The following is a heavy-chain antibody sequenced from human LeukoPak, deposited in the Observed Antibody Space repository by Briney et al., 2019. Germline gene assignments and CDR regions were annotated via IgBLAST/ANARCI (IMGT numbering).Heavy chain of an antibody. CDR2: LTSYSSTI. V-gene: IGHV3-48*02. J-gene: IGHJ4*02. CDR3: ARRGDCSGSSCMYFDY. CDR1: GFTFSTYS. D-gene: IGHD2-15*01. Sequence: GGSVRLFCAASGFTFSTYSMNWVRQAPGKGLEWLSYLTSYSSTIYYADSVKGRFTISRDNAKNSLFLQMNSLRDEHTAVYYCARRGDCSGSSCMYFDYWGQGTLVTVPS.